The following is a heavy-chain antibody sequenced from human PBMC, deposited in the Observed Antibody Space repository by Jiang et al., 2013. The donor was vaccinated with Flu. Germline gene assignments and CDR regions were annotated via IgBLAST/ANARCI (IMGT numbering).Heavy chain of an antibody. J-gene: IGHJ5*02. V-gene: IGHV4-31*03. CDR1: GGSINSGPYY. CDR3: ARGPHYYDSSGTAPFDP. Sequence: SGSGLVKPSQTLSLTCTVSGGSINSGPYYWSWIRQHPGKGLEWIGYIYYNGITHYNSSLKSRLTISVDTSKNQFSLRLSSVTAADTAVYYCARGPHYYDSSGTAPFDPWGQGTLVTVSS. CDR2: IYYNGIT. D-gene: IGHD3-22*01.